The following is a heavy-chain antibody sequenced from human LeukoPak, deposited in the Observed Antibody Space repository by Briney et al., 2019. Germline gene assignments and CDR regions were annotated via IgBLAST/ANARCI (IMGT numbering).Heavy chain of an antibody. CDR2: IYYSGST. J-gene: IGHJ5*02. CDR3: ARQDSSGWYLSWFDP. V-gene: IGHV4-39*01. D-gene: IGHD6-19*01. CDR1: GGSISSSSYY. Sequence: PSETLSLTCTVSGGSISSSSYYWGWIRQPPGKGLEWIGSIYYSGSTYYNPSLKSRVTIAVETSKNQFSLKLSSVTAADTAVYYCARQDSSGWYLSWFDPWGQGTLVTVSS.